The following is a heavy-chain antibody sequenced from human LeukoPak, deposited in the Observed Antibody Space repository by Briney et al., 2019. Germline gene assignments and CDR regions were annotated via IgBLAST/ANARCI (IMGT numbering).Heavy chain of an antibody. V-gene: IGHV4-34*01. CDR3: ARGEVVPAAMSSLFDY. D-gene: IGHD2-2*01. CDR1: GGSFSGYY. J-gene: IGHJ4*02. Sequence: SETLSLTCAVYGGSFSGYYWSWIRQPPGKGLEWIGEINHSGSTNYNPSLKSRVTISVDTSKNQFSLKLSSVTAADTAVYYCARGEVVPAAMSSLFDYWGQGTLVTVSS. CDR2: INHSGST.